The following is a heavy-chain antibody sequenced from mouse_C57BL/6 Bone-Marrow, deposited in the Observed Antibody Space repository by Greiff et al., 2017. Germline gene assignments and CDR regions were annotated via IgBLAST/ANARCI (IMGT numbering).Heavy chain of an antibody. CDR2: MYPGDGDT. CDR3: ARELIRDY. V-gene: IGHV1-82*01. J-gene: IGHJ2*01. Sequence: VQLQQSGPELVKPGASVQISCKASGYAFSSSWMNWVTQGPGKGLEWIGRMYPGDGDTNYNGKFKGKATLTAAKSSSTAYMQLSSLTSEDSAVYFCARELIRDYWGQVTTLTVSS. CDR1: GYAFSSSW.